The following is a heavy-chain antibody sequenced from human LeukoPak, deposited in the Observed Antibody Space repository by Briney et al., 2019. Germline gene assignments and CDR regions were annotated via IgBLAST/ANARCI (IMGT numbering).Heavy chain of an antibody. CDR3: ARVYDSSGYYF. D-gene: IGHD3-22*01. Sequence: GGSLRLSCAASGFTVSSNYMSWVRQAPGKGLEWVSVIFSGGSTYYADSVKGRFTISRDNSKNTLYLQMNSLRAEDTAVYYCARVYDSSGYYFWGQGTLVTVSS. V-gene: IGHV3-53*01. CDR1: GFTVSSNY. CDR2: IFSGGST. J-gene: IGHJ4*02.